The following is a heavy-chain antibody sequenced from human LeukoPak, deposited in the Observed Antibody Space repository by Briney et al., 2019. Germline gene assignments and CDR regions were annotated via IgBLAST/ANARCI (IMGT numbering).Heavy chain of an antibody. D-gene: IGHD3-10*01. CDR1: GFLFEDHA. Sequence: GGSLRLFCATSGFLFEDHAINWVRQAPGKGLEWVSNINWNGGSTGYADSVKGRFTISRDNAKNSLYLQMNGLRDDDTALYFCARDMLLGAAFDIWGQRAMVIVSS. CDR2: INWNGGST. J-gene: IGHJ3*02. V-gene: IGHV3-20*04. CDR3: ARDMLLGAAFDI.